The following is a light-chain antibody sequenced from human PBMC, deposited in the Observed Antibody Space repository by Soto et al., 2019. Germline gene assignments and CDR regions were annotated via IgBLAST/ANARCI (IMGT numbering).Light chain of an antibody. CDR1: QSVSSKF. J-gene: IGKJ5*01. CDR3: QQYNSYSIT. V-gene: IGKV3-20*01. Sequence: EIVLTQSPGTLYLYNGERAALSCRVSQSVSSKFLAWYQQKPGQAPRLLIYGASNRATGIPDRFSGSGSGTEFTLTISSLQPDDFATYYCQQYNSYSITFGHGTRLEIK. CDR2: GAS.